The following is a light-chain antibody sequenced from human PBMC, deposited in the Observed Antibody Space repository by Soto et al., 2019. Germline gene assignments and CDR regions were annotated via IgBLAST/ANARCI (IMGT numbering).Light chain of an antibody. CDR2: RAS. V-gene: IGKV3-20*01. J-gene: IGKJ1*01. Sequence: EIVLTQSPGTLSLSPGETATLSCRASRSVSSNYLAWYQQRPGQAPRLLINRASNRATGIPDRFTGSGSGTDFTLTINRLEPEDFAVYYCQHYGSSPRTFGQGTKMEIK. CDR3: QHYGSSPRT. CDR1: RSVSSNY.